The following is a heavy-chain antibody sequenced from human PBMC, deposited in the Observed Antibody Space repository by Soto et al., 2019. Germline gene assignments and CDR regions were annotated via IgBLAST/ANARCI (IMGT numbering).Heavy chain of an antibody. V-gene: IGHV4-59*01. D-gene: IGHD1-26*01. Sequence: QVQLQESGPGLVKPSETLSLTGTVSGGSISSYYWSWIRQPPGKGLEWIGYIYYSGNTNYNPALKSRATISVDTSKNQLSLKLGSVTAADTAGYYCASLGARVGATYYFDHWGQGTLVTVSS. J-gene: IGHJ4*02. CDR1: GGSISSYY. CDR2: IYYSGNT. CDR3: ASLGARVGATYYFDH.